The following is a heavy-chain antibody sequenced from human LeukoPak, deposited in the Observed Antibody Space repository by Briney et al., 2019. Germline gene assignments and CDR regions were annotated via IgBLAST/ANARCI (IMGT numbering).Heavy chain of an antibody. Sequence: ASVKVSCKASGYTFTGYYMHWVRQAPGQGLEWMGWINPNSGGTNYAQKFQGRVTMTRDTSISTAYMELSSLRYDDTSVYYCARAPTGWNHVHSLDYWGQGTLVTVSS. CDR1: GYTFTGYY. V-gene: IGHV1-2*02. CDR2: INPNSGGT. J-gene: IGHJ4*02. D-gene: IGHD1-14*01. CDR3: ARAPTGWNHVHSLDY.